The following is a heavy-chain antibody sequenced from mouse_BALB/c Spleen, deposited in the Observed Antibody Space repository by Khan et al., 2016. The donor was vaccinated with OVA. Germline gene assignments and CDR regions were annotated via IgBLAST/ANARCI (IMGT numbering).Heavy chain of an antibody. D-gene: IGHD1-1*01. Sequence: EVELVESGGDLVKPGGSLKLSCAASGFTFSTYGMSWVRQTPDKRLEWVATVSTGGSYTYYPDSVKGRFTISRDNAKNTLYLQMIGLKSEDTAMIYCTRLAYYYDSEGFAYWGQGTLVTVSA. V-gene: IGHV5-6*01. J-gene: IGHJ3*01. CDR2: VSTGGSYT. CDR3: TRLAYYYDSEGFAY. CDR1: GFTFSTYG.